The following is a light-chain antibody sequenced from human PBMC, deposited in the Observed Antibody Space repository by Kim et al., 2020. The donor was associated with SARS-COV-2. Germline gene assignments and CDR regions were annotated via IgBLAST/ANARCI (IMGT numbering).Light chain of an antibody. Sequence: ASGQTVRITCQGDSLRSYYASWYQQKPGQAPVLVIYGKNNRPSGIPDRFSGSSSGNTASLTITGAQAEDEADYYCNSRDSSGNEVFGGGTQLTVL. CDR2: GKN. CDR1: SLRSYY. V-gene: IGLV3-19*01. CDR3: NSRDSSGNEV. J-gene: IGLJ2*01.